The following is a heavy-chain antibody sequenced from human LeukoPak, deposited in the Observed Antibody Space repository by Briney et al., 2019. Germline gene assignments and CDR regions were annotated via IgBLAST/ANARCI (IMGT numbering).Heavy chain of an antibody. CDR2: INTKTGRT. J-gene: IGHJ5*02. D-gene: IGHD3-3*01. CDR1: GHTFTDYY. V-gene: IGHV1-2*02. CDR3: ARADFIDAGPYVIAP. Sequence: ASVKVSCKTSGHTFTDYYIHWVRQAPGQGLEWMGWINTKTGRTSFARTFQGRVTLTRDPSITTVYMDMAWLTSDDTAIYFCARADFIDAGPYVIAPWGQGTLVTVSS.